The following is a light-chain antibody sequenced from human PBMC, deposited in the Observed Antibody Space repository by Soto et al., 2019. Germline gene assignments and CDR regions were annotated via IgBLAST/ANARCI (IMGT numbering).Light chain of an antibody. CDR3: FYCTTTSTHV. CDR2: EVN. CDR1: SSDIGAYDY. V-gene: IGLV2-14*01. J-gene: IGLJ1*01. Sequence: QSALTQPASLSGSPGQSITISCTGTSSDIGAYDYVSWFQQHPGKAPKLMISEVNSRASGVSNRFSGSKSGNTAYLTISGLQVEDEAAYFCFYCTTTSTHVFGTGSKRTVL.